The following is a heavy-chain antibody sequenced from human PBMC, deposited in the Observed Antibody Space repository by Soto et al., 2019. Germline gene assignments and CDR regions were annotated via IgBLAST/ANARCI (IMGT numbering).Heavy chain of an antibody. CDR2: MNPNSGNT. CDR3: ARTHYGDNVDY. Sequence: QVQLVQSGAEVKKPGASMKVSCKASGYTFTSYDINWVRQATGQGLEWMGWMNPNSGNTGYAQKVQGRVTMTRNTSISTAYIELSSLRSEDMDVYYFARTHYGDNVDYWGQGNLVTVSS. J-gene: IGHJ4*02. V-gene: IGHV1-8*01. D-gene: IGHD4-17*01. CDR1: GYTFTSYD.